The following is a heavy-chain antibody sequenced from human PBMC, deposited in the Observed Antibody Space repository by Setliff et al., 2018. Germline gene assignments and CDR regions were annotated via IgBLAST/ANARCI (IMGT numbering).Heavy chain of an antibody. V-gene: IGHV4-30-4*01. CDR3: ARGRGITMIVVDYYFDY. D-gene: IGHD3-22*01. CDR2: IYYSGST. CDR1: GESFSNNY. Sequence: SETLSLTCSVYGESFSNNYWSWIRQPPGKGLEWIGYIYYSGSTYYNPSPKSRVTISVDTSKNQFSLKLSSVTAADTAVYYCARGRGITMIVVDYYFDYWGQGTLVTVSS. J-gene: IGHJ4*02.